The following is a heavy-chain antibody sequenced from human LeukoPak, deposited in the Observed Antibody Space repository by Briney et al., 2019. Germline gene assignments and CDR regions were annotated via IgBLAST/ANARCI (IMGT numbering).Heavy chain of an antibody. CDR2: IWYDGSNK. CDR3: ARRATAHGMDI. V-gene: IGHV3-33*01. J-gene: IGHJ6*02. Sequence: PGRSLRLSCAASGFTFSSYGMHWVRQAPGKGLEWVAVIWYDGSNKYYADSVKGRFTISRDNSKNTLYLQMNSLRAGDTAVYYCARRATAHGMDIWGQGTTVTVSS. CDR1: GFTFSSYG.